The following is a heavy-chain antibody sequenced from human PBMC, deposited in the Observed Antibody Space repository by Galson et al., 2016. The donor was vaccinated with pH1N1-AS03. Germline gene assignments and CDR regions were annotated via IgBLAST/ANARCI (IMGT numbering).Heavy chain of an antibody. CDR1: GGSISRSSYY. CDR3: ARDVGMTTVIMPGY. Sequence: LSLTCTVSGGSISRSSYYWGWIRQPPGKGLEWIGSMYYSGSTYYNPSLKSRVTISVDTSKNQFSLRLTSVTAADTAVYYCARDVGMTTVIMPGYWGQGTLVTVSS. D-gene: IGHD4-23*01. J-gene: IGHJ4*02. V-gene: IGHV4-39*07. CDR2: MYYSGST.